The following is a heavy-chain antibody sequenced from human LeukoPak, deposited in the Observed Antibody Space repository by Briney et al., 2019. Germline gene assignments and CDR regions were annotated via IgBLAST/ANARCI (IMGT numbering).Heavy chain of an antibody. CDR1: GFTFSSYW. CDR2: IYSGGST. Sequence: GGSLRLSCAASGFTFSSYWMSWVRQAPGKGLEWVSVIYSGGSTYYADSVKGRFTISRDNSKNTLYLQMNSLRAEDTAVYYCARGTDYYDSSGHTWGYFDYWGQGTLVTVSS. V-gene: IGHV3-53*01. D-gene: IGHD3-22*01. J-gene: IGHJ4*02. CDR3: ARGTDYYDSSGHTWGYFDY.